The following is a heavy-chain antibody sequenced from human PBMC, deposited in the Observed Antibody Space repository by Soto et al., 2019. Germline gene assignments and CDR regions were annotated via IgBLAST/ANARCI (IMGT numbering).Heavy chain of an antibody. D-gene: IGHD5-18*01. CDR3: ARXGWDTAMGNYYYYGMDV. Sequence: SVKVSCKASGGTFSSYAISWVRQAPGQGLEWMGGIIPIFGTANYAQKFQGRVTITADESTSTAYMELSSLRSEDTAVYYCARXGWDTAMGNYYYYGMDVWGQGTTVTVSS. J-gene: IGHJ6*02. V-gene: IGHV1-69*13. CDR1: GGTFSSYA. CDR2: IIPIFGTA.